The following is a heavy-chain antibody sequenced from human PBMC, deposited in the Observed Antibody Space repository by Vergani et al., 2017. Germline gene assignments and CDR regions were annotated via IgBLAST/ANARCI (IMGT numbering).Heavy chain of an antibody. D-gene: IGHD3-10*01. CDR1: GFTFSSYA. CDR2: ISGSGGST. CDR3: AKDFHMVRGVIMPHGAFDI. J-gene: IGHJ3*02. Sequence: EVQLLESGGGLVQPGGSLRLSCAASGFTFSSYAMSWVRQAPGKGLEWVSAISGSGGSTYYADSVKGRFTISRDNSKNTLYLQMNSLRAEDTAVYYCAKDFHMVRGVIMPHGAFDIWGQGTMVTVSS. V-gene: IGHV3-23*01.